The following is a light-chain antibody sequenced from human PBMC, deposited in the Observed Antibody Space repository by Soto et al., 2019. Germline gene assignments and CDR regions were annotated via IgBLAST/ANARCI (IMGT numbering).Light chain of an antibody. CDR1: QSVSSW. V-gene: IGKV1-5*03. J-gene: IGKJ2*01. CDR2: KAS. CDR3: QQYDNWPYT. Sequence: DIQMTQSPSTLSASVGDRVTITCRASQSVSSWLAWYQQKPGKAPKLLIYKASSLESGVPSRFSGSGSGTEFTLTISSLQPDAFAVYFCQQYDNWPYTFGQGTKLEIK.